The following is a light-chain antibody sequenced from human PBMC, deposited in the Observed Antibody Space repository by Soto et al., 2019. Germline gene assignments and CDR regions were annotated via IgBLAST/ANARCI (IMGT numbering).Light chain of an antibody. Sequence: QSVLTQPPSVSGSPGQSVAISCTGTSSDVGSYNRVSWYQQPPGTAPKVMICEVSNRPSGVPDRFSGSKSGNTASLTISGLQAEDEADYYCSSYTSSNTYVFGTGTKLTVL. CDR2: EVS. J-gene: IGLJ1*01. CDR3: SSYTSSNTYV. V-gene: IGLV2-18*02. CDR1: SSDVGSYNR.